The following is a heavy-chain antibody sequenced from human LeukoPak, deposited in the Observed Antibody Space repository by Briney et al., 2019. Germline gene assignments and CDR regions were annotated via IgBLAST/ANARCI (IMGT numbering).Heavy chain of an antibody. CDR1: GASVSRGAFF. J-gene: IGHJ3*02. CDR3: ARERAGEGALDI. D-gene: IGHD3-10*01. Sequence: PSETLSLTCTVSGASVSRGAFFWSWIRQPAGEGLEWIGRVYTGGNTYYNPPLKSRVTISFDTSKNQFFLSLSSVTAADTAVYYCARERAGEGALDIWGQGTLVTVSS. V-gene: IGHV4-61*02. CDR2: VYTGGNT.